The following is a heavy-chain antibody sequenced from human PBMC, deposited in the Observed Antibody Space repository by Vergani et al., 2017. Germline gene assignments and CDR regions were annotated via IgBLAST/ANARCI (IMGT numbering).Heavy chain of an antibody. J-gene: IGHJ6*03. Sequence: EVQLVESGGGLVQPGGSLRLSCAASGFTFSSYAMSWVRPAPGKGLEWVSAIRGSGGSTYYADYVKGRFTISRDNSKNTLYLQMNSLRAEDTAVYYCARDPVVVVAATKGNYYMDVWGKGTTVTVYS. V-gene: IGHV3-23*04. D-gene: IGHD2-15*01. CDR1: GFTFSSYA. CDR2: IRGSGGST. CDR3: ARDPVVVVAATKGNYYMDV.